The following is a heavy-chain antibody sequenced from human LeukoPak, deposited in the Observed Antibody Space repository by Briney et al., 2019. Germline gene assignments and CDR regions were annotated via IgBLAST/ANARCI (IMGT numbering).Heavy chain of an antibody. CDR1: GGSISSSSYY. J-gene: IGHJ4*02. D-gene: IGHD4-23*01. CDR3: ARQDYGGNSGENY. Sequence: PSETLSLTCTVSGGSISSSSYYWGWIRQPPGKGLEWIVSIYYSGSTYYNPSLKSRVTISVDTSKNQFSLKPSSVTAADTAVYYCARQDYGGNSGENYWGQGTLVTVSS. CDR2: IYYSGST. V-gene: IGHV4-39*01.